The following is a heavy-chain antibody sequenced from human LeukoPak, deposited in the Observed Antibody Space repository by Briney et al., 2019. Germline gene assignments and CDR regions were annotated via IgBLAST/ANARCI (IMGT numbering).Heavy chain of an antibody. J-gene: IGHJ4*02. CDR3: TRCEDYGGPGDY. CDR1: GFTFSSYA. D-gene: IGHD4-17*01. CDR2: IRSKAYGGTT. Sequence: GGSLRLSCAASGFTFSSYAMSWVRQAPGKGLEWVGFIRSKAYGGTTEYAASVKGRFTISRDDSKSIAYLQMNSLKTEDTAVYYCTRCEDYGGPGDYWGQGTLVTVSS. V-gene: IGHV3-49*04.